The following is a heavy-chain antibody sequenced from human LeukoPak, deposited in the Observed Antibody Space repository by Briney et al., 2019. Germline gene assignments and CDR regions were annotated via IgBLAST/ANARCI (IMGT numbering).Heavy chain of an antibody. CDR1: GGTFSSYA. CDR3: ARTRTFEYSSSGFDY. CDR2: IIPIFGTA. Sequence: GASVKVSCKASGGTFSSYAISWVRQAPGQGLEWMGGIIPIFGTANYAQKFQGRVTITADESTSTAYMELSSLRSEDTAVYYCARTRTFEYSSSGFDYWGQGTLVTVSS. V-gene: IGHV1-69*13. J-gene: IGHJ4*02. D-gene: IGHD6-6*01.